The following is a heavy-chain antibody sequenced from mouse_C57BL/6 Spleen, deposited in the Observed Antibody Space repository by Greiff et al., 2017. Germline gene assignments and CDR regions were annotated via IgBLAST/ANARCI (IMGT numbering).Heavy chain of an antibody. J-gene: IGHJ1*03. V-gene: IGHV5-17*01. CDR1: GFTFSDYG. Sequence: EVQLQESGGGLVKPGGSLKLSCAASGFTFSDYGMHWVRQAPEKGLEWVAYISSGSSTIYYADTVKGRFTISRDNAKNTLFLQMTSLRSEDTAMYYCARHFDVWGTGTTVTVSS. CDR3: ARHFDV. CDR2: ISSGSSTI.